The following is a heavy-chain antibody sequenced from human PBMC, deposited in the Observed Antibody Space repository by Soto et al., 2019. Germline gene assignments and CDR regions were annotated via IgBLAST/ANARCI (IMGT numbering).Heavy chain of an antibody. J-gene: IGHJ4*02. Sequence: SQTLSLTCAISGDSVSSNSAAWNWIRQSPSRGLEWLGRTYYRSRWYDDYAESVRGRIAVNPDTSKNQFSLQLNSVTPEDTAVYFCARANDPSGNYIQYFDYWGQGTLVTVPQ. CDR2: TYYRSRWYD. CDR3: ARANDPSGNYIQYFDY. D-gene: IGHD3-22*01. CDR1: GDSVSSNSAA. V-gene: IGHV6-1*01.